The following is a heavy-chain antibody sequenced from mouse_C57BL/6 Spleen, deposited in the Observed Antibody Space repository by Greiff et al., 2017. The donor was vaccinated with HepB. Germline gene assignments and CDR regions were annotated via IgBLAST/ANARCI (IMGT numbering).Heavy chain of an antibody. CDR1: GYSITSGYY. V-gene: IGHV3-6*01. CDR2: ISYDGSN. D-gene: IGHD2-5*01. CDR3: AREGYSNYEDY. J-gene: IGHJ2*01. Sequence: EVKLEESGPGLVKPSQSLSLTCSVTGYSITSGYYWNWIRQFPGNKLEWMGYISYDGSNNYNPSLKNRISITRDTSKNQFFLKLNSVTTEDTATYYCAREGYSNYEDYWGQGTTLTVSS.